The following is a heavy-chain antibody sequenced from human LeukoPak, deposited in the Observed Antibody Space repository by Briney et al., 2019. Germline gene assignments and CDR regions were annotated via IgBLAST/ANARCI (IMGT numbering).Heavy chain of an antibody. D-gene: IGHD3-16*01. CDR2: ISGSGGST. J-gene: IGHJ4*02. CDR1: GFTFSSYA. Sequence: PGGSLRLSCAASGFTFSSYAMSWVRQAPGKGLEWVSAISGSGGSTYYADSVKGRFTISRDNSKNTLYLQMNSLRAEDTAVYYCARCLKGDPYYFDYWGQGILVTVSS. V-gene: IGHV3-23*01. CDR3: ARCLKGDPYYFDY.